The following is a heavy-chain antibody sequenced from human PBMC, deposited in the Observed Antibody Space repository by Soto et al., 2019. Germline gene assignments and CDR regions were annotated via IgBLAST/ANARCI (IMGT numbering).Heavy chain of an antibody. CDR1: GGSISSYY. D-gene: IGHD3-10*01. CDR3: ARVWGGAFDI. J-gene: IGHJ3*02. V-gene: IGHV4-59*01. Sequence: QVQLQESGPGLVKPSETLSLTCTVSGGSISSYYWSWIRQPPGKGLEWIGYIYYSGSTNSNPSLKGRVTISVDTSESQFSRMLSSVTAADTAVYYCARVWGGAFDIWGQGTMVTVSS. CDR2: IYYSGST.